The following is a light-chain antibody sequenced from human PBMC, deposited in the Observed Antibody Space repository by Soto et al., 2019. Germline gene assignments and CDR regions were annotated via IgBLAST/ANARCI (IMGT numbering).Light chain of an antibody. CDR2: DVS. CDR1: SSDVGGYDY. J-gene: IGLJ2*01. V-gene: IGLV2-14*01. CDR3: CSYTNSNTLV. Sequence: QSVLTQPASVSGSPGQSITISCTGTSSDVGGYDYVSWYQQYPGKAPKLMIYDVSNRPSGVSNRFSGSKSGNTASLTISGLQAEDEAEYYCCSYTNSNTLVFGGGTKLTVL.